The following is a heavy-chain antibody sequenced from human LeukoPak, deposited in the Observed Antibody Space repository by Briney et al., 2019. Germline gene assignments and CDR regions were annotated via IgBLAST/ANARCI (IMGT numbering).Heavy chain of an antibody. Sequence: PGGSLRLPCVASGFTFKNYVMKWVRQAPGKGLEWLATIYGSGVSISYADSVKGRFTISRDNSNNTLYLQMNSLRAEDTAMYYCAKDLGWELPAEAYWGQGILVTVSS. CDR3: AKDLGWELPAEAY. CDR2: IYGSGVSI. V-gene: IGHV3-23*01. D-gene: IGHD1-26*01. J-gene: IGHJ4*02. CDR1: GFTFKNYV.